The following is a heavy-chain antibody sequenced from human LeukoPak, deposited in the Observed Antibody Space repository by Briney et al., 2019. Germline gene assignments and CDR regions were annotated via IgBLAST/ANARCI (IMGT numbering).Heavy chain of an antibody. CDR2: MNPNSGNT. CDR3: ARGLSSSRRFDY. V-gene: IGHV1-8*01. CDR1: GYTFTSYD. Sequence: ASVKVSCKASGYTFTSYDINWVRQANGQGLEWMGWMNPNSGNTGYAQKFQGRVTMTRNTSISTAYMELSSLRSEDTAVYYCARGLSSSRRFDYWGQGTLVTVSS. J-gene: IGHJ4*02. D-gene: IGHD6-13*01.